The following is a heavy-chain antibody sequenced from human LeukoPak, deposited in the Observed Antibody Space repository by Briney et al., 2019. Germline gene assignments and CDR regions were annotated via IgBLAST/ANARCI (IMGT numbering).Heavy chain of an antibody. D-gene: IGHD1-26*01. Sequence: SETLSLTCAVYGGSFSGYYWSWIRQPAGKGLEWIGRIYTSGSTNYNPSLKSRVTMSVDTSKNQFSLKLSSVTAADTAVYYCARELVGAPDYWGQGTLVTVSS. CDR3: ARELVGAPDY. CDR2: IYTSGST. J-gene: IGHJ4*02. CDR1: GGSFSGYY. V-gene: IGHV4-4*07.